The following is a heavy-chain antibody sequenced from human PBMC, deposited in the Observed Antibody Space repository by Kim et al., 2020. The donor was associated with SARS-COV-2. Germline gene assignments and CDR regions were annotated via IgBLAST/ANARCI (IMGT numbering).Heavy chain of an antibody. V-gene: IGHV3-23*01. CDR2: ISGSGGNT. CDR1: RFTFSSYA. Sequence: GGSLRLSCAASRFTFSSYAMSWVRQTPGKGLEWVSGISGSGGNTYFADFVRGRFTISRDNSKNTLYLQMNSLRVEDTAVYYCAKRDRGAFDMWGQGTTVTVSS. CDR3: AKRDRGAFDM. D-gene: IGHD3-10*01. J-gene: IGHJ3*02.